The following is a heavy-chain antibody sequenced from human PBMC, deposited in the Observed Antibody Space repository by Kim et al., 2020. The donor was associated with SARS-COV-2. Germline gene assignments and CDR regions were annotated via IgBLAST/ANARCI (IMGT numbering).Heavy chain of an antibody. Sequence: ASVKVSCKASGYTFTSYYMHWVRQAPGQGLEWMGIINPSGGSTSYAQKFQGRVTMTRDTSTSTVYMELSSLRSEDTAVYYCARGLRKLQFSPPARDYYDSSGHVDYWGQGTLVTVSS. J-gene: IGHJ4*02. D-gene: IGHD3-22*01. CDR2: INPSGGST. CDR3: ARGLRKLQFSPPARDYYDSSGHVDY. CDR1: GYTFTSYY. V-gene: IGHV1-46*01.